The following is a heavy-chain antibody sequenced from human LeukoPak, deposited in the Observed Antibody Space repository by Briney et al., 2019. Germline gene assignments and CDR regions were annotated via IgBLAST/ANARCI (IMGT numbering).Heavy chain of an antibody. J-gene: IGHJ3*02. Sequence: PGGSLRLSCAASGFTLYDYNMHWVRQAPGKGLEWVSHITWDDGSTYYADSVKGRFTISRDNSKNSLYLQMNSLRTEDTAVYYCARGRVWGSYRLGAFDIWGQGTMVTVSS. V-gene: IGHV3-43*01. CDR1: GFTLYDYN. CDR3: ARGRVWGSYRLGAFDI. CDR2: ITWDDGST. D-gene: IGHD3-16*02.